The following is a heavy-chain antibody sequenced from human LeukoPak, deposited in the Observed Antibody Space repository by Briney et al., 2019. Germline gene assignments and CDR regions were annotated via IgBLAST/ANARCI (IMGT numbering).Heavy chain of an antibody. D-gene: IGHD6-6*01. CDR3: ARRHEQLAGGGWYYYYYMDV. J-gene: IGHJ6*03. CDR2: INHSGST. Sequence: SETLSLTCAVYGGSFSGYYWSWIRQPPGKGLEWIGEINHSGSTNYNPSLKSRVTISVDTSKNQFSLKLSSVTAADTAVYYCARRHEQLAGGGWYYYYYMDVWGKGTTVTVSS. CDR1: GGSFSGYY. V-gene: IGHV4-34*01.